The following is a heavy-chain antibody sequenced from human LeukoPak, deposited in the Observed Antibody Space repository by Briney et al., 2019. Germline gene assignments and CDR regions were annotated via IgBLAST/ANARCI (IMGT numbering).Heavy chain of an antibody. J-gene: IGHJ3*02. Sequence: SETLSLTCTVSGYSISNGYYWGWVRQPPGKGLEWIGSIYHSGSTYYNPSLKSRVTISVDTSKNQFSLKLSSVTAADTAVYYCARFLRGATNALEIWGQGTMVTVSS. CDR3: ARFLRGATNALEI. CDR1: GYSISNGYY. D-gene: IGHD1-26*01. V-gene: IGHV4-38-2*02. CDR2: IYHSGST.